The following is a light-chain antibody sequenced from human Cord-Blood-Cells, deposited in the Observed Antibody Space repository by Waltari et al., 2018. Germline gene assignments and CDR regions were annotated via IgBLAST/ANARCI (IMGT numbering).Light chain of an antibody. CDR3: QSYDSSLSGSV. J-gene: IGLJ3*02. V-gene: IGLV1-40*01. CDR2: GNS. CDR1: SSNHGAGYD. Sequence: QSVLTQPPSVSGAPGQRDTISCTGSSSNHGAGYDLTWYQQLPGTAPNLLIYGNSNRPSGVPDRFSGSKSGTSASLAITGLQAEDEADYYCQSYDSSLSGSVFGGGTKLTVL.